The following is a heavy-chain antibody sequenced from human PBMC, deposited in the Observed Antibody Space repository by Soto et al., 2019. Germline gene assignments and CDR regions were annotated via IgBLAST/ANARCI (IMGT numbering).Heavy chain of an antibody. CDR3: ARWYYDFWSGYHDY. V-gene: IGHV4-34*01. Sequence: SETLSLTCAVYGGSFSGYYWSWIRQPPGKGLEWIGYIYYSGSTNYNPSLKSRVTISVDTSKNQFSLKLSSVTAADTAVYYCARWYYDFWSGYHDYWGQGTLVTVSS. J-gene: IGHJ4*02. CDR2: IYYSGST. CDR1: GGSFSGYY. D-gene: IGHD3-3*01.